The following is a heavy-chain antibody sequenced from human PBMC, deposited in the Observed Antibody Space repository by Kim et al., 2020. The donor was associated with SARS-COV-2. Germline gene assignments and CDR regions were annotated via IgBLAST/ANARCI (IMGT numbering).Heavy chain of an antibody. Sequence: ASVKVSCKASGYTFNRHGISWVRQAPGQGLEWMGWISAYNGNTNYAQKYQGRVTMTTDTSTNTAYMELRSLTSDDTAVYYCARETDYYGSGSYWLDPWGQGTLVTVSS. CDR1: GYTFNRHG. V-gene: IGHV1-18*01. CDR2: ISAYNGNT. D-gene: IGHD3-10*01. J-gene: IGHJ5*02. CDR3: ARETDYYGSGSYWLDP.